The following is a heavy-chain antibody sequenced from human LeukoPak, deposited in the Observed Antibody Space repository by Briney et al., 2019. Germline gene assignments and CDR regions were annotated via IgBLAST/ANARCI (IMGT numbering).Heavy chain of an antibody. CDR1: GYSFTSYW. CDR3: AKAPVTTCSGAYCYPFDY. V-gene: IGHV3-23*01. D-gene: IGHD2-15*01. CDR2: ISVSGNT. Sequence: GESLKISCKGSGYSFTSYWIGWVRQGPGKGLEWVSAISVSGNTYHADSVKGRFTISRDSSKNTLYLQMNSLRAEDAAVYYCAKAPVTTCSGAYCYPFDYWGQGTLVTVSS. J-gene: IGHJ4*02.